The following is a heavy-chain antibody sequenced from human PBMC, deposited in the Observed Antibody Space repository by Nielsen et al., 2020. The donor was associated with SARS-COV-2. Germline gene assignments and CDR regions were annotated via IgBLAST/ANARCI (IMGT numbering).Heavy chain of an antibody. Sequence: SLKISCSASGFTFDDYAMHWVRQTPGKGLEWVSGINWNSVSIGYGDSMKGRFTISRDNAKNSLYLQMNSLRLEDTALYYCARSSRDAFDIWGQGTVVTVSS. CDR3: ARSSRDAFDI. V-gene: IGHV3-9*01. J-gene: IGHJ3*02. CDR2: INWNSVSI. CDR1: GFTFDDYA.